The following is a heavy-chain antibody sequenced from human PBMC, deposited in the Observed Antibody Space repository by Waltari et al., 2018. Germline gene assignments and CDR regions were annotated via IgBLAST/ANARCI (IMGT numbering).Heavy chain of an antibody. Sequence: EVQLVESGGGLVQPGRSLRLSCAASGFTFDDYAMHWVRQAPGKGLEWVSGISWNSGSIGYADSVKGRFTISRDNAKNSLYLQMNSLRAEDTAVYYCARDRYGMDVWGQGTTVTVSS. CDR3: ARDRYGMDV. CDR2: ISWNSGSI. V-gene: IGHV3-9*01. CDR1: GFTFDDYA. J-gene: IGHJ6*02.